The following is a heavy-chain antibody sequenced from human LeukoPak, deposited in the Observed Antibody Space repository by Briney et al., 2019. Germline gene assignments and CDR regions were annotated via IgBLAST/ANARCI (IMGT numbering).Heavy chain of an antibody. Sequence: GGSLRLSCSASGFSFIDFAMHWVRQAPGKGLEWVAVISHDSKTKYHAESVKGRFTISRDNSKNTLYLQMNSLRAEDTAVYYCARDSIPRYWGQGTLVTVSS. J-gene: IGHJ4*02. CDR1: GFSFIDFA. V-gene: IGHV3-30*01. CDR2: ISHDSKTK. CDR3: ARDSIPRY. D-gene: IGHD2-2*02.